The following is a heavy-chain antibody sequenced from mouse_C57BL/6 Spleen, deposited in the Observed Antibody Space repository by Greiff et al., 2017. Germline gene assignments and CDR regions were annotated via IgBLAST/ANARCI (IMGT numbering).Heavy chain of an antibody. Sequence: QVQLQQSGPELVKPGASVKISCKASGYAFSSSWMNWVKQRPGKGLEWIGRIYPGDGDTNYNGKFKGKATLTADKSSSTAYMQLSSLTSEDSAVYFCARWITTVVATPYAMDYWGQGTSVTVSS. V-gene: IGHV1-82*01. J-gene: IGHJ4*01. CDR3: ARWITTVVATPYAMDY. CDR2: IYPGDGDT. CDR1: GYAFSSSW. D-gene: IGHD1-1*01.